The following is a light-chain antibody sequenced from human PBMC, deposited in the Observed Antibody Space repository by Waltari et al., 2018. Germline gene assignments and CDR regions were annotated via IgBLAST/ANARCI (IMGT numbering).Light chain of an antibody. CDR2: DVS. CDR1: QIILRA. CDR3: QHYVRLPVT. Sequence: EIMLTQSPGTLSLSPGGRASLSCRASQIILRALAWYQQKPGQAPRLLIYDVSTRASGIPDRFSGSGSGTDFSLTISRLEPEDFAVYYCQHYVRLPVTFGQGTKLEFK. J-gene: IGKJ1*01. V-gene: IGKV3-20*01.